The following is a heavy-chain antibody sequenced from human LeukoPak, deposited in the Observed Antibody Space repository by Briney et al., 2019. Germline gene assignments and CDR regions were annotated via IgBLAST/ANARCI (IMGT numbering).Heavy chain of an antibody. CDR2: IRSKAYGGTT. V-gene: IGHV3-49*04. CDR1: GFTFSSYS. D-gene: IGHD5-18*01. J-gene: IGHJ4*02. Sequence: GGSLRLSCAASGFTFSSYSMNWVRQAPGKGLEWVGFIRSKAYGGTTEYAASVKGRFTISRDDSKSIAYLQMNSLKTEDTAVYYCTRRRGYSYGPGGQGTLVTVSS. CDR3: TRRRGYSYGP.